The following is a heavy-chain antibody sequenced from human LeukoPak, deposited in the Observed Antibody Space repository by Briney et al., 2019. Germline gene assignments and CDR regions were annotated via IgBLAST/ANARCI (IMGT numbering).Heavy chain of an antibody. Sequence: GGSMRLSCAASGFTFSGYAMHWVRQAPGKGLEWVAVISYDGSNKYYADSVKGRFTISRDNSKNTLYLQMNSLRAEDTAVYYCARVGAAANRDYWGQGTLVTVSS. CDR3: ARVGAAANRDY. CDR1: GFTFSGYA. CDR2: ISYDGSNK. J-gene: IGHJ4*02. V-gene: IGHV3-30-3*01. D-gene: IGHD6-13*01.